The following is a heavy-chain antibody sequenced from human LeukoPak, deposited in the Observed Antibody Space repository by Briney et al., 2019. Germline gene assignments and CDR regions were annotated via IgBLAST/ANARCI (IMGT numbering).Heavy chain of an antibody. Sequence: GGSLRLSCAASGFTFDDYAMHWVRQAPGKGLEWVSLISGDGGSTYYADSVKGRFTISRDNSKNSLYLQINSLRTEDTALYYCASTAGEDGDYWGQGTLVTVSS. D-gene: IGHD3-10*01. J-gene: IGHJ4*02. CDR1: GFTFDDYA. CDR2: ISGDGGST. V-gene: IGHV3-43*02. CDR3: ASTAGEDGDY.